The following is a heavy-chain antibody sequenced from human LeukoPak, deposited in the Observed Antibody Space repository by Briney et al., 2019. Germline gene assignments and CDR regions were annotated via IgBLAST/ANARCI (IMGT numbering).Heavy chain of an antibody. D-gene: IGHD4-17*01. CDR3: ARDAGTTGEVKFDP. CDR2: INHSGST. V-gene: IGHV4-34*01. Sequence: PSETLSLTCAVYGGSFSGYYWSWIRQPPGKGLEWVGEINHSGSTNYNPSLKSRVTISVDTSKNQFSLKLSSVTAADTAVYYCARDAGTTGEVKFDPWGQGTVVTVSS. CDR1: GGSFSGYY. J-gene: IGHJ5*02.